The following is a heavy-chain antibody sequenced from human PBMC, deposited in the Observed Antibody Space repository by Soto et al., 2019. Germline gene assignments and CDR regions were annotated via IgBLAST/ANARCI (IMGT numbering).Heavy chain of an antibody. D-gene: IGHD3-22*01. CDR3: AREARMGRLVVMSGY. Sequence: DGQLVESGGGLVQPGGSLRLSCVVSGFTVTTNSMSWVRQAPGKGLEWVSIIYSGGSTYYAGSVKGRFTISRDNSKNMLYLQMNGLRAEDTDVYYCAREARMGRLVVMSGYWGQGTLVTVCS. CDR1: GFTVTTNS. J-gene: IGHJ4*02. V-gene: IGHV3-66*01. CDR2: IYSGGST.